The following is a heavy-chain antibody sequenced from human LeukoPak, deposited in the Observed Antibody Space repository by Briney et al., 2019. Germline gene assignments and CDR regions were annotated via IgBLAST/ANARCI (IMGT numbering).Heavy chain of an antibody. CDR3: ASAYYDYVWGSYSPFDY. Sequence: GGSLRLSCAASGFTFSSYGMNWVRQAPGKGLEWVSYISSSSSTIYYADSVKGRFTISRDNAKNSLYLQMNSLRDEDTAVYYCASAYYDYVWGSYSPFDYWGQGTLVTVSS. CDR1: GFTFSSYG. D-gene: IGHD3-16*01. CDR2: ISSSSSTI. J-gene: IGHJ4*02. V-gene: IGHV3-48*02.